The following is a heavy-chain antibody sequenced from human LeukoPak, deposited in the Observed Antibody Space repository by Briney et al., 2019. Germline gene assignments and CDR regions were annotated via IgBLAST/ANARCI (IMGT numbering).Heavy chain of an antibody. D-gene: IGHD1-26*01. Sequence: GGSLRLSCAASGFTFSIYGMSWVRQAPGKGLEWVSAISGSGGRTYIADSMKGRFTISRDNSKNTLYLQMNSLRVEDTAVYYCARDMMGATLYFDSWGQGTLVTVSS. CDR1: GFTFSIYG. V-gene: IGHV3-23*01. CDR3: ARDMMGATLYFDS. J-gene: IGHJ4*02. CDR2: ISGSGGRT.